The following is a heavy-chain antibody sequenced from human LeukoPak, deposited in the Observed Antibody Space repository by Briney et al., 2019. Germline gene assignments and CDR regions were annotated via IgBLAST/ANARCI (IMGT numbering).Heavy chain of an antibody. CDR1: GGSISSYY. D-gene: IGHD1-26*01. Sequence: SETLSLTCTVSGGSISSYYWSWIRQPPGKGLEWIGYIYYSGSTNYNPSLKSRVTISVDTSKSQFSLKLSSVTAADTAVYHCARHREGFLDIWGQGTMVTVSS. J-gene: IGHJ3*02. V-gene: IGHV4-59*08. CDR2: IYYSGST. CDR3: ARHREGFLDI.